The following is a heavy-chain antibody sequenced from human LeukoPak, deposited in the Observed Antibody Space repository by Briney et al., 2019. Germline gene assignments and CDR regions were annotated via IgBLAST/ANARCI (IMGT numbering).Heavy chain of an antibody. CDR2: ISGSGGST. Sequence: GSLRLSCAASGFTFSIYAMSWVRLAPGKGLEWVSGISGSGGSTYYVGSVKGRFTISRDNSRNTLYLQMNSLEAEDTAVYYCTTDQGYIYYFDYWGQGTLVTVSS. CDR3: TTDQGYIYYFDY. V-gene: IGHV3-23*01. D-gene: IGHD6-13*01. J-gene: IGHJ4*02. CDR1: GFTFSIYA.